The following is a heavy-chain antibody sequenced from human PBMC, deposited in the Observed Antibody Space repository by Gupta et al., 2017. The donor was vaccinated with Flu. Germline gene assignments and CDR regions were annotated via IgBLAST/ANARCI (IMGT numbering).Heavy chain of an antibody. CDR2: IIPIFGTA. V-gene: IGHV1-69*06. D-gene: IGHD6-19*01. CDR1: GGTFSSYA. Sequence: QVQLVQSGAEVKKPGSSVKVPCKASGGTFSSYAISWVRQAPGQGLEWMGGIIPIFGTANYAQKFQGRVTITADKSTSTAYMELSSLRSEDTAVYYCAEALCVQYSSGCASHYYYGMDVWGQGTTVTVSS. J-gene: IGHJ6*02. CDR3: AEALCVQYSSGCASHYYYGMDV.